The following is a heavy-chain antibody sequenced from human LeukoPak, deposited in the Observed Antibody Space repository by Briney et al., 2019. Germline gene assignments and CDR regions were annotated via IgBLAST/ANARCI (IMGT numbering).Heavy chain of an antibody. D-gene: IGHD3-22*01. V-gene: IGHV4-4*07. J-gene: IGHJ4*02. CDR2: IYTSGST. Sequence: SETLSLTCTVSGGPISSYYWSWIRQPAGKGLEWIGRIYTSGSTNYNPSLKSRVTMSVDTSKNQFSLKLSSVTAADTAVYYCARDSPYDPTGYFDYWGQGTLVTVSS. CDR1: GGPISSYY. CDR3: ARDSPYDPTGYFDY.